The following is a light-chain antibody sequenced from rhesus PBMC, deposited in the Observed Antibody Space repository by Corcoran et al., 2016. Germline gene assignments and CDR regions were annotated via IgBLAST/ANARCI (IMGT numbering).Light chain of an antibody. CDR2: NNN. CDR1: SSNIGSNY. J-gene: IGLJ6*01. Sequence: QSVLTQPPSASGAPGQSVTISCSGSSSNIGSNYVYWYQQLSGKAPKLLIYNNNQRPSGVPDRFSGSKSGTSASLAISGLQSEEEADYYCSAWDSSLSGAVFGSGTQLTI. CDR3: SAWDSSLSGAV. V-gene: IGLV1-72*02.